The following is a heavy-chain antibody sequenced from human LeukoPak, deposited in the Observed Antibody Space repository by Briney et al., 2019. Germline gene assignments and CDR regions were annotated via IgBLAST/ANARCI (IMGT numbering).Heavy chain of an antibody. V-gene: IGHV3-30*02. CDR3: AKDQGIYRTYDY. D-gene: IGHD2-21*01. J-gene: IGHJ4*02. CDR2: IRNDITSK. CDR1: GFTFSSYG. Sequence: QTGGSLRLSCAASGFTFSSYGMHWVRQAPGKGLEWVAFIRNDITSKYYIDSVRGRFTISRDNSNNRLYLQMDNLRAEDTAVYYCAKDQGIYRTYDYWGQGTLVTVSS.